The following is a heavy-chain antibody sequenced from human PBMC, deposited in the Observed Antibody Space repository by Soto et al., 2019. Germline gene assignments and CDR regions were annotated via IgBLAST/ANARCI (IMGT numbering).Heavy chain of an antibody. CDR1: GGSISSGGTGSY. J-gene: IGHJ4*02. D-gene: IGHD1-1*01. V-gene: IGHV4-31*03. CDR3: ASGHDAYKVRY. CDR2: IYYTGNT. Sequence: QVQLQESGPGLVKPSQTLSLTCTVSGGSISSGGTGSYWTWIHQLPGKGLEWIGYIYYTGNTYYNPSLNSRPTISIDTSENPFSLKLTSVTAADTAVYFCASGHDAYKVRYWGQGTLVTVSS.